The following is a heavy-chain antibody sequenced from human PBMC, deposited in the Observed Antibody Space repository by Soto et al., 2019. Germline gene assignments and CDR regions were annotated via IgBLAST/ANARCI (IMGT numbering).Heavy chain of an antibody. D-gene: IGHD6-13*01. Sequence: PSETLSLTCTVSGGSISSYYLRWIRQPPGKGLEWIGYIYYSGSTNYNPSLKSRVTISVDTSKNQFSLKLGSVTAADTAVYYCARQDSSWVDYWGQGTLVTVSS. CDR1: GGSISSYY. CDR2: IYYSGST. CDR3: ARQDSSWVDY. J-gene: IGHJ4*02. V-gene: IGHV4-59*08.